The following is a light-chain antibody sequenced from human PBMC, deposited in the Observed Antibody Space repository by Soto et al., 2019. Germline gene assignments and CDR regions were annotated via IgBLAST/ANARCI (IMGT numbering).Light chain of an antibody. CDR3: CSYAGSSPLYV. Sequence: QSVLTQPASVSGSPGQLITISCTASSSHIGSSNLVSWYQHHSGKAPKLIIYEGNKRPSGVSNRFSGSKSGKTASLTISGLQAEDEGTYYCCSYAGSSPLYVFGTGTKVTVL. CDR1: SSHIGSSNL. V-gene: IGLV2-23*01. J-gene: IGLJ1*01. CDR2: EGN.